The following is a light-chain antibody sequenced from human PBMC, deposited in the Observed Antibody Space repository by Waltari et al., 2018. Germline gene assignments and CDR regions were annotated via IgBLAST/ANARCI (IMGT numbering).Light chain of an antibody. V-gene: IGLV2-14*01. CDR2: EVS. CDR3: SSFTTTNSWL. J-gene: IGLJ3*02. Sequence: QSALTQPASVSGSPGQSNTISCSGSSSDVGAYNYVSWYHQHPGKAPKLIIAEVSNRPSGVSNRFSGSKSGNTASLTISGLQAEDEADYYCSSFTTTNSWLFGGGTKVTVL. CDR1: SSDVGAYNY.